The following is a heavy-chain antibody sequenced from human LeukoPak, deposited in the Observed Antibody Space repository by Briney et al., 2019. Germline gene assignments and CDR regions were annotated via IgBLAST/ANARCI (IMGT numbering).Heavy chain of an antibody. CDR2: ISYDGSNK. J-gene: IGHJ4*02. D-gene: IGHD6-13*01. CDR3: ARVTSSSWYLLDY. CDR1: GFTFSDYA. V-gene: IGHV3-30-3*01. Sequence: GGSLRLSCAASGFTFSDYAMHWVRQAPGKGLEWVAGISYDGSNKYYADSAKGRFTISRDNSKNTLYLQMNSLRAEDTAVYYCARVTSSSWYLLDYWGQGTLVTVSS.